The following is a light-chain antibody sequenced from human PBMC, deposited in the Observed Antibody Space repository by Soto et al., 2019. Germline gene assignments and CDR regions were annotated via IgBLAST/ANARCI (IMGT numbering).Light chain of an antibody. J-gene: IGKJ5*01. Sequence: DVVMTQSPLSLPVTLGQPASISCRSSQSLVYSDGNTYLNWFQQSPGQSPRRLIYNVSKRDSGVPDRFSGSGSGTDFTLKISRVEAEDVGVYYCMQGTHWPPITFGQGTRLEIK. CDR3: MQGTHWPPIT. CDR1: QSLVYSDGNTY. CDR2: NVS. V-gene: IGKV2-30*01.